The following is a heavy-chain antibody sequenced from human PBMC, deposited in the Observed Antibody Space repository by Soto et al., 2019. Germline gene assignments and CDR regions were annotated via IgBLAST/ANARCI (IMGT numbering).Heavy chain of an antibody. CDR3: ARALYSGYDGGIDY. CDR2: ISSNGGST. CDR1: GFTFSSYA. J-gene: IGHJ4*02. D-gene: IGHD5-12*01. V-gene: IGHV3-64*01. Sequence: GGSLRLSCAASGFTFSSYAMHWVRQAPGKGLEYVSAISSNGGSTYYANSVKGRFTISRDNSKNTLYLQMGSLRAEDMAVYYCARALYSGYDGGIDYWGQGTLVTVSS.